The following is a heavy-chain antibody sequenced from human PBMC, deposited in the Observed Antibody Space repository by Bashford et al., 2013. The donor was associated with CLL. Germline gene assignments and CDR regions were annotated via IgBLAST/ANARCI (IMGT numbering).Heavy chain of an antibody. J-gene: IGHJ6*03. D-gene: IGHD3-16*01. CDR2: IIPVFGTP. CDR1: GDTFSNYA. Sequence: SVKVSCKASGDTFSNYAISWVRQAPGQGPEWMGGIIPVFGTPNYAQKFQGRVTITADESTSTAYMELSSLRSEDTAVYYCARGVFVFGAEDYYYYYMDVWGKGTTVTVSS. CDR3: ARGVFVFGAEDYYYYYMDV. V-gene: IGHV1-69*13.